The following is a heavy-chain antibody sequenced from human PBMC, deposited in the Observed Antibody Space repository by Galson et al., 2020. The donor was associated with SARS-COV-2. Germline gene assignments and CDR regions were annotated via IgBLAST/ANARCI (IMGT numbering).Heavy chain of an antibody. CDR3: ARRVAITFGGVIVIGGWFDY. D-gene: IGHD3-16*02. Sequence: SETLSLTCTVSGGSISSYYWSWIRQPPGKGLEWIGYIYYSGSTNYNPSLKSRVTISVDTSKNQFSLKLSSVTAADTAVYYCARRVAITFGGVIVIGGWFDYWGQGTLGTVSS. CDR1: GGSISSYY. J-gene: IGHJ4*02. V-gene: IGHV4-59*01. CDR2: IYYSGST.